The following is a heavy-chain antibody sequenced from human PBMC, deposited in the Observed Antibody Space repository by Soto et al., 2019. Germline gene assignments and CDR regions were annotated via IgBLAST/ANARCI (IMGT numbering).Heavy chain of an antibody. CDR1: GYTFINFD. J-gene: IGHJ5*02. CDR3: ARMESAETLNWLDP. V-gene: IGHV1-8*02. Sequence: ASVKVSCKASGYTFINFDISWVRQAAGQGLEWLGWMNPGSGQTGYASKFQGRVAMTRDASTGTSHLELSSLTSDDTAVYYCARMESAETLNWLDPWGQGTLVTVSS. D-gene: IGHD2-2*01. CDR2: MNPGSGQT.